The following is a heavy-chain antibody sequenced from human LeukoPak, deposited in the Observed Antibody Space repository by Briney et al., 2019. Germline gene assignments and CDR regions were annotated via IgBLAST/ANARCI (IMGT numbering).Heavy chain of an antibody. D-gene: IGHD3-9*01. J-gene: IGHJ4*02. CDR1: GFTFSSYW. V-gene: IGHV3-7*01. Sequence: GGSLRLSCAASGFTFSSYWMSWVRQAPGKGLEWAANIKQDGSEKYYVDSVKGRFTISRDNAKNSLYLQMNSLRAEDTAVYYCARGVNDILTGYYIGYYFDYWGQGTLVTVSS. CDR2: IKQDGSEK. CDR3: ARGVNDILTGYYIGYYFDY.